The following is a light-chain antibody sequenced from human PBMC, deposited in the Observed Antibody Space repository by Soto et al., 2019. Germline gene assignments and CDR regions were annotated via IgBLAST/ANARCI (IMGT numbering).Light chain of an antibody. V-gene: IGKV1-33*01. CDR3: QQYDILPIT. Sequence: DIQMTQSPSSLFASVVDRVTITYRATQDINIYLNWYQQKPGKAPNLLIYDASNLEIGVPSRFSGSGSGTHFTFTISSLQTEDIGTYYCQQYDILPITFGRGTRREIK. J-gene: IGKJ5*01. CDR1: QDINIY. CDR2: DAS.